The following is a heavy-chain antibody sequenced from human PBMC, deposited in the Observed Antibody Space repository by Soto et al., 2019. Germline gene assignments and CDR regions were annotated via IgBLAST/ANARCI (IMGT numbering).Heavy chain of an antibody. J-gene: IGHJ4*02. CDR3: VHSRKIARWLQGVS. D-gene: IGHD5-12*01. V-gene: IGHV2-5*01. CDR1: GFSLDTTEVG. CDR2: VYWNDDK. Sequence: QITLKESGPTLVKPTQTLTLTCSFSGFSLDTTEVGVGWIRQPPGKALEWLALVYWNDDKRYRPSLESRLTITKDTTKDQVVLTMTNMDPVDTGTYYCVHSRKIARWLQGVSGGQGTLVTVSS.